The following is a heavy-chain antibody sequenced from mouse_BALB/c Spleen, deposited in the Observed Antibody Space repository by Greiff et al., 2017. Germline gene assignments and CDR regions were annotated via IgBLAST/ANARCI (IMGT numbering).Heavy chain of an antibody. Sequence: EVQVVESGGGLVKPGGSLKLSCAASGFTFSSYGMSWVRQTPDKRLEWVATISSGGSYTYYPDSVKGRFTISRDNAKNTLYLQMSSLKSEDTAMYYCARSTMITTGAMDYWGQGTSVTVSS. CDR2: ISSGGSYT. CDR1: GFTFSSYG. D-gene: IGHD2-4*01. V-gene: IGHV5-6*01. J-gene: IGHJ4*01. CDR3: ARSTMITTGAMDY.